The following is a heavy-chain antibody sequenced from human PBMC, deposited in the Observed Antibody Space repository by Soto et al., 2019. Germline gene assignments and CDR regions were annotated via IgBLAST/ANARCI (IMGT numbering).Heavy chain of an antibody. CDR2: IYDSGST. J-gene: IGHJ6*02. Sequence: QVQLQESGPGLVKPSETLSLTCTVSGGSVSSGSYYWSWIRQPPGKGLEWIGYIYDSGSTNYNPSLQSRVTIAVDTSKNQSSLKLSSVTAADTAVYYCARDLAGDYPFWYYYGMDVWGQGTTVTVSS. V-gene: IGHV4-61*01. D-gene: IGHD4-17*01. CDR3: ARDLAGDYPFWYYYGMDV. CDR1: GGSVSSGSYY.